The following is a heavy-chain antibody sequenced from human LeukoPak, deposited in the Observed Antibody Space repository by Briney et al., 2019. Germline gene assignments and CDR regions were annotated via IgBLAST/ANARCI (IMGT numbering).Heavy chain of an antibody. CDR3: ARLRGSSLDY. D-gene: IGHD1-26*01. CDR2: YYDGST. V-gene: IGHV4-39*01. J-gene: IGHJ4*02. Sequence: YYDGSTYYNPPLKSRLSMSVDTFRNQFSLMLSSLTAADTAVHYCARLRGSSLDYWGRGALVIVSS.